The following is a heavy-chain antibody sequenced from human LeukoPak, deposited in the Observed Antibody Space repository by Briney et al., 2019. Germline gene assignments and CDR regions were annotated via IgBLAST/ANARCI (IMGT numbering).Heavy chain of an antibody. V-gene: IGHV4-31*01. Sequence: PSETLSLTCTVSGGSISSRGFYWIWLRQLPGKGLEWIGYIYYTGATYYKPSLNSPVTMSVDTSQNQFSLRMSSMTAADTAVYYCARAGLGIDNYYYYMDVWGKGTTVIGSS. CDR3: ARAGLGIDNYYYYMDV. CDR1: GGSISSRGFY. D-gene: IGHD1-14*01. J-gene: IGHJ6*03. CDR2: IYYTGAT.